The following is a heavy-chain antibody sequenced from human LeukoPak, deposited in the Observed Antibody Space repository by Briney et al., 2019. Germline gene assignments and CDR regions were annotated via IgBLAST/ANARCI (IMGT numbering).Heavy chain of an antibody. V-gene: IGHV4-34*01. CDR1: GGSFSGYY. Sequence: PSETLSLTCAVYGGSFSGYYWSWIRQPPGKGLEWIGEINHSGSTNYNPSLKSRVTISVDTSKNQFSLKLSSVTAADTAVYYCARGYSGYYGGYPIDAFDIWGQGTMVTVSS. J-gene: IGHJ3*02. D-gene: IGHD5-12*01. CDR2: INHSGST. CDR3: ARGYSGYYGGYPIDAFDI.